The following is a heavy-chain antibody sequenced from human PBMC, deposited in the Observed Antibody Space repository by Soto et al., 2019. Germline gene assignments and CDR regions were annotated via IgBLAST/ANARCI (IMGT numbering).Heavy chain of an antibody. D-gene: IGHD2-8*01. CDR1: GGSISSYY. J-gene: IGHJ4*02. CDR2: IYYSGST. Sequence: SETLSLTCTVSGGSISSYYWSWIRQPPGKGLEWIGYIYYSGSTNYNPSLKSRFTISVDLSKNQFSLRLSSVTTADTALYYCARTTAVPNSLRSRYFFDYWGQGTLVTVSS. V-gene: IGHV4-59*01. CDR3: ARTTAVPNSLRSRYFFDY.